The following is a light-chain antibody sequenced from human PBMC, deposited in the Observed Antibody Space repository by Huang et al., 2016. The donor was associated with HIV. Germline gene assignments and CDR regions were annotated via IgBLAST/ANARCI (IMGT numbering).Light chain of an antibody. CDR2: GAS. CDR1: QSFSSNY. Sequence: EIVLTQSPGTLSLSPGERATLSCRASQSFSSNYLTWYQQKPGQAPRLLIYGASSRATGIPDRCSGSGSGTDFTLTISRLEPEDFAVYYCQQYGSSPPYTFGQGTKLEIK. CDR3: QQYGSSPPYT. V-gene: IGKV3-20*01. J-gene: IGKJ2*01.